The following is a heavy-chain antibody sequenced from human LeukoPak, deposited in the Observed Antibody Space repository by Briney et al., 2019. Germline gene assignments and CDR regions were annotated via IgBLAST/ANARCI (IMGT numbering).Heavy chain of an antibody. CDR3: ARSLGYTYGYGSDY. D-gene: IGHD5-18*01. V-gene: IGHV4-59*01. J-gene: IGHJ4*02. Sequence: SETLSLTCTVSGGSISSYYWSWIRQPPGKGLEWIGYIYYSGSTNYNPSLKSRVTISVDTSKNQFSLKLSSVTAADTAVYYCARSLGYTYGYGSDYWGQGTLVTVSS. CDR2: IYYSGST. CDR1: GGSISSYY.